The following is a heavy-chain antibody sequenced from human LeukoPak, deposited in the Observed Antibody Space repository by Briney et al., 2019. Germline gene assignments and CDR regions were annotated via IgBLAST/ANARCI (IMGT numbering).Heavy chain of an antibody. Sequence: GGSLRLSCAGSGFTFSSHWMSWVRQAPGKGLQWVANIKQDGSEKNYVDSVKGRFTISRDNAKNSLFLQMNTLRVDDTAVYYCARGGGHGDYWGQGTLVTVSS. CDR1: GFTFSSHW. J-gene: IGHJ4*02. V-gene: IGHV3-7*01. D-gene: IGHD3-16*01. CDR2: IKQDGSEK. CDR3: ARGGGHGDY.